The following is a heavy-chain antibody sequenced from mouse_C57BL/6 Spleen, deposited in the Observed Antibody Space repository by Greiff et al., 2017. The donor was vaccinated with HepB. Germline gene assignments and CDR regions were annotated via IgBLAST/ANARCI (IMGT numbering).Heavy chain of an antibody. CDR2: INPGSGGT. V-gene: IGHV1-54*01. Sequence: QVQLKESGAELVRPGTSVKVSCKASGYAFTNYLIEWVKQRPGQGLEWIGVINPGSGGTNYNEKFKGKATLTADKSSSTAYMQLSSLTSEDSAVYFCARSGYLFDYWGQGTTLTVSS. D-gene: IGHD3-1*01. CDR3: ARSGYLFDY. CDR1: GYAFTNYL. J-gene: IGHJ2*01.